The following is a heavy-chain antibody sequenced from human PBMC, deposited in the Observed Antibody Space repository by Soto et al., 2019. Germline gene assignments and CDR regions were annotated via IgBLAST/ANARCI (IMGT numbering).Heavy chain of an antibody. CDR2: ISSSGSYI. CDR3: ARNSAGNYGMEY. J-gene: IGHJ4*02. D-gene: IGHD3-10*01. V-gene: IGHV3-21*06. CDR1: GFTFSSYT. Sequence: GGSLRLSCAASGFTFSSYTMTWVRQAPGEGLEWVSSISSSGSYIYYADSVRGRFTISRDNAKSSLFLQVNSLRAEDTAVHYCARNSAGNYGMEYRRQGSLVTVSS.